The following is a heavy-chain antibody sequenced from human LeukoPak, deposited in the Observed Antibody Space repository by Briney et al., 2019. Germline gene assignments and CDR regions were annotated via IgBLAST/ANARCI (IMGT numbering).Heavy chain of an antibody. Sequence: LGASLKISCKGSGSSFTTNWIGWVRQLPGKGLEFVGVIYPGDSDTRYSPSFQGQVTISADKSTNTAYLHWSSLKASDSAMYYCARRDSYYYYMDVWGKGTTGTVSS. CDR1: GSSFTTNW. J-gene: IGHJ6*03. CDR2: IYPGDSDT. CDR3: ARRDSYYYYMDV. V-gene: IGHV5-51*01.